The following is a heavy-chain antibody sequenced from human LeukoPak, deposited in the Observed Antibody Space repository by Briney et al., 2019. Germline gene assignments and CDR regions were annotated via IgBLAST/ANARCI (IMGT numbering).Heavy chain of an antibody. Sequence: ASVKVSCKASGGTFSSYAISWVRQAPGQGLEWMGGIIPIFGTANYAQKFQGRVTITTDESTSTAYMELSSLRSEDTAVYYCARPFPHSEYCSSTSCYNDYYMDVWGKGTTVTVSS. CDR2: IIPIFGTA. CDR3: ARPFPHSEYCSSTSCYNDYYMDV. D-gene: IGHD2-2*02. CDR1: GGTFSSYA. V-gene: IGHV1-69*05. J-gene: IGHJ6*03.